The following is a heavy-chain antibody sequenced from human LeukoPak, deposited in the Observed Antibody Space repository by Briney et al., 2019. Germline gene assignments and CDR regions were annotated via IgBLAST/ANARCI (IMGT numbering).Heavy chain of an antibody. V-gene: IGHV4-34*01. D-gene: IGHD2-2*01. CDR1: GGSFSGYY. J-gene: IGHJ5*02. CDR2: INHSGST. Sequence: PSETLSLTCAVYGGSFSGYYWSWIRQPPGKGLEWIGEINHSGSTNYNPSLKSRVTISVDTSKNQFSLKLSSVTAADTAVYYCARDWCSSTSCSLGDLNWFDPWGQGTLVTVSS. CDR3: ARDWCSSTSCSLGDLNWFDP.